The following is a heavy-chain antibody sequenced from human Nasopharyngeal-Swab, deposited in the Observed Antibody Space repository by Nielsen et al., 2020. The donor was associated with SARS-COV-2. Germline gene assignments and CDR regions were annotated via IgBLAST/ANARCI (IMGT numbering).Heavy chain of an antibody. V-gene: IGHV4-30-4*01. J-gene: IGHJ4*02. D-gene: IGHD3-22*01. CDR3: ARAYRGITMIVGVFEYFDY. Sequence: WIRQPPGKGLEWIGHIYYSGSTYYNPSLKSRVTISVDTSKNQFSLKLSSVTAADTAVYYCARAYRGITMIVGVFEYFDYWGQGTLVTVSS. CDR2: IYYSGST.